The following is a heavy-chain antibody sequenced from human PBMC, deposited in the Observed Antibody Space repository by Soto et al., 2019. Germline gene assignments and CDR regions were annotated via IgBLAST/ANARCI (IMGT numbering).Heavy chain of an antibody. J-gene: IGHJ6*02. CDR3: PKVYWHGGSRTHYYHGMDV. CDR2: IYPGDSDT. CDR1: GYSFTSYW. D-gene: IGHD2-15*01. Sequence: GESLKISCKGSGYSFTSYWIGWVRQMPGKGLEWMGIIYPGDSDTRYSPSFQGQVTISADKSISTAYLQWSSLKASDTAMYYCPKVYWHGGSRTHYYHGMDVWGQGTTVTVSS. V-gene: IGHV5-51*01.